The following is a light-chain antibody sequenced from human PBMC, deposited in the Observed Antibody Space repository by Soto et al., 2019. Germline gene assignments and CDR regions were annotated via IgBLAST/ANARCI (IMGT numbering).Light chain of an antibody. V-gene: IGKV1-9*01. J-gene: IGKJ2*01. Sequence: IQLTQSPSSLSASLGDRVTITCRASQDIRSYLAWYPQKPGNAPNILIFAASTLQSGVPSTFRGSGSGTDFTLPISGLQPEDVATYYCQQMNSFPHTFGQGTKVDIK. CDR2: AAS. CDR1: QDIRSY. CDR3: QQMNSFPHT.